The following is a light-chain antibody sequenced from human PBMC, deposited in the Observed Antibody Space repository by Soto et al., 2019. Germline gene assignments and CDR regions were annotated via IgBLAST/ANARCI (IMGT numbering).Light chain of an antibody. CDR3: SSYTSSRGV. V-gene: IGLV2-14*01. Sequence: QSVLTQPASVSGSHGRSITISCTGTSSEVGNYNYVSWYQQHPGKAPKLMIYEVSNRPSGVSNRFSGSKSGNTASLTISGLQAEDEADYYCSSYTSSRGVFGTGTKLTVL. J-gene: IGLJ1*01. CDR1: SSEVGNYNY. CDR2: EVS.